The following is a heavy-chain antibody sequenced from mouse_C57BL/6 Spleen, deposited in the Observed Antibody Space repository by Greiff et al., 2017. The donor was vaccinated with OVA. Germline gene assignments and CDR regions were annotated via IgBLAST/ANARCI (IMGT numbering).Heavy chain of an antibody. CDR1: GYAFTNYL. Sequence: VQLQQSGAELLRPGTSVKVSCKASGYAFTNYLIEWVKQRPGQGLEWIGVINPGSGGTNYNEKFKGKATLTADKSSSTAYMQLSSLTSEDSAVYFCARYGKYGSTSSFDYWGQGTTLTVSS. J-gene: IGHJ2*01. V-gene: IGHV1-54*01. CDR3: ARYGKYGSTSSFDY. CDR2: INPGSGGT. D-gene: IGHD1-1*01.